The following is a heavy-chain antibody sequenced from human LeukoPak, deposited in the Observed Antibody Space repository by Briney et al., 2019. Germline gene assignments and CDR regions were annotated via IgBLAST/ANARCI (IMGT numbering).Heavy chain of an antibody. CDR2: FNPGDSDT. CDR1: GYSLTSHW. Sequence: GESLKISCKSSGYSLTSHWIGWVRQMPGKGLEWVGIFNPGDSDTRYSPSFQGQVTISAGKSINTAYLQWSSLKAPDTGMYYCARGVAGTWDYWGQGTLVTVSS. V-gene: IGHV5-51*01. CDR3: ARGVAGTWDY. J-gene: IGHJ4*02. D-gene: IGHD6-19*01.